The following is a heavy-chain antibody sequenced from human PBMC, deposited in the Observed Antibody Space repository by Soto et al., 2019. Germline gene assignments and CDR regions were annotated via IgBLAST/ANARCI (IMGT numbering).Heavy chain of an antibody. J-gene: IGHJ6*02. CDR1: GYNFSTHW. CDR2: IFPGDAET. Sequence: PXESLKTSCQGSGYNFSTHWIGWVRHKAGKGLEWMGIIFPGDAETRYSPSFQGHITISADKSISIAYLRWSSLKASDTGMYYCATPGGFGMDVWGQGTTVTVSS. D-gene: IGHD5-12*01. V-gene: IGHV5-51*01. CDR3: ATPGGFGMDV.